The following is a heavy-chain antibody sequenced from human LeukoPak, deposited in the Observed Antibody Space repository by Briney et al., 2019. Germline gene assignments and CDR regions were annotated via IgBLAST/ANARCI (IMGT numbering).Heavy chain of an antibody. CDR2: IYYSGST. Sequence: PSETLSLTCTVSGGSISSSSYYWGWIRQPPGKGLEWIGSIYYSGSTYYNPSLKSRVTISVDTSKNQFSLKLSSVTAADTAVYYCARCPSGGSCYRSFDYWGQGTLVTVSS. V-gene: IGHV4-39*07. J-gene: IGHJ4*02. CDR1: GGSISSSSYY. CDR3: ARCPSGGSCYRSFDY. D-gene: IGHD2-15*01.